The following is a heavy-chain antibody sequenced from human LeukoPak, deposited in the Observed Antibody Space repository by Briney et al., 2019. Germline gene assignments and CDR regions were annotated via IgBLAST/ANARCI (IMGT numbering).Heavy chain of an antibody. J-gene: IGHJ5*02. CDR2: MNPNSGNT. CDR1: GYTFTSYD. V-gene: IGHV1-8*01. Sequence: GASVKVSCKASGYTFTSYDINWVRQATGQGLEWMGWMNPNSGNTGYAQKFQGRVTMTRNTSISTAYMELSRLRSDDTAVYYCARGLGRITMIVVVPRFDPWGQGTLVTVSS. D-gene: IGHD3-22*01. CDR3: ARGLGRITMIVVVPRFDP.